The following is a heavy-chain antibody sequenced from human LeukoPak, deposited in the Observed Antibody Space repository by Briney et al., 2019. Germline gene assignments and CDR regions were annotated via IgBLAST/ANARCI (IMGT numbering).Heavy chain of an antibody. Sequence: QPGGSLRLSCAASGLTFSDHYMDWVRQAPRRGLEWVGRARNKANSYTTDYAASVKGTFTISRDDSKNSLYLQMNSLKTEDTAVYYCARTFGGVIAYDYWGQGTLVTVSS. J-gene: IGHJ4*02. V-gene: IGHV3-72*01. D-gene: IGHD3-16*02. CDR3: ARTFGGVIAYDY. CDR2: ARNKANSYTT. CDR1: GLTFSDHY.